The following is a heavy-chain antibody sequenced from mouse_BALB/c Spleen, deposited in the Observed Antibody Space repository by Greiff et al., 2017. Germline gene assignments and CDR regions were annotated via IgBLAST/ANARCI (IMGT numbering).Heavy chain of an antibody. CDR1: GYTFTSYV. D-gene: IGHD1-1*01. V-gene: IGHV1-14*01. J-gene: IGHJ3*01. CDR2: INPYNDGT. Sequence: VQLKQSGPELVKPGASVKMSCKASGYTFTSYVMHWVKQKPGQGLEWIGYINPYNDGTKYNEKFKGKATLTSDKSSSTAYMELSSLTSEDSAVYYCARGGVVTTVPWFAYWGQGTLVTVSA. CDR3: ARGGVVTTVPWFAY.